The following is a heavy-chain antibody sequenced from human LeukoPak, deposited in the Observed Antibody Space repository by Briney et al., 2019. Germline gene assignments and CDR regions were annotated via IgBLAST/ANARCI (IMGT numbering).Heavy chain of an antibody. CDR3: ARGMVATVTRHNNWFDP. V-gene: IGHV1-69*04. Sequence: ASVKVSCKASGGTFSSYAISWGRRAPGQGGEWMGRIIPIFGIANYSQKFQGRVTITADKSTSTAYMELSSLRSEDTAVYYCARGMVATVTRHNNWFDPWGQGTLVTVSS. CDR2: IIPIFGIA. J-gene: IGHJ5*02. D-gene: IGHD5-12*01. CDR1: GGTFSSYA.